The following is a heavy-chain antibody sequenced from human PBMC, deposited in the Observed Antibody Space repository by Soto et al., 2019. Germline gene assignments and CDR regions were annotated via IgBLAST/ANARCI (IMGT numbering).Heavy chain of an antibody. CDR1: GFIFSSYA. Sequence: GGSLRLSCAASGFIFSSYAVTCVRQAPGKGLEWVSAISGGGGNTYYADSVKGRLTISRDSSKNTVYLQMNSLRAEDTAVYYCAKVRPGETGAHGMDVWGQGTTVTVSS. CDR3: AKVRPGETGAHGMDV. V-gene: IGHV3-23*01. J-gene: IGHJ6*02. D-gene: IGHD1-1*01. CDR2: ISGGGGNT.